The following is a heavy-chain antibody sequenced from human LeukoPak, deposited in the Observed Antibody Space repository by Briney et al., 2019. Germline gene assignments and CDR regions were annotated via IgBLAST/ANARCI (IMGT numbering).Heavy chain of an antibody. CDR3: ARYGAPGIAAAAEIDY. D-gene: IGHD6-13*01. V-gene: IGHV3-9*01. CDR2: ISWYSGSI. J-gene: IGHJ4*02. CDR1: GFTFDDYA. Sequence: GGSLRLSCAASGFTFDDYAMNWVRQAPGKGLEWVSSISWYSGSIGYADSVKGRFTVSRDNAKNSLYLQMNSLRAEDTAVYYCARYGAPGIAAAAEIDYWGQGTLVTVSS.